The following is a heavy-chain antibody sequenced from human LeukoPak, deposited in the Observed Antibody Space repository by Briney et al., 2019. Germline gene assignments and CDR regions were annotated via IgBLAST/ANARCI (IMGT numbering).Heavy chain of an antibody. CDR2: IYYSGST. J-gene: IGHJ2*01. D-gene: IGHD3-10*01. Sequence: SETLSLTCTVSGGSISSGGYYWSWIRQHPGKGLEWIAYIYYSGSTYYNPSLKSRVTISVDTSKNYFSLKLNSVIAADTAVYYCARDRPGSYWYFDLWGRGTLVTVSS. CDR1: GGSISSGGYY. CDR3: ARDRPGSYWYFDL. V-gene: IGHV4-31*03.